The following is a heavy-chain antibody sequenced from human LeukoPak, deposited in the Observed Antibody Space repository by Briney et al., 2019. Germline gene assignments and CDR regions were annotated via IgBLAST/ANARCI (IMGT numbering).Heavy chain of an antibody. J-gene: IGHJ4*02. V-gene: IGHV4-30-4*08. CDR2: IYYSGST. Sequence: PSETLSLTCTVSGGSISSGDYYWSWIRQPPGKGLEWIGYIYYSGSTYYNPSLKSRVTISVDTSKNQFSLKLSSVTAADTAVYYCARVSIFGVVVHYWGQGTLVTASS. D-gene: IGHD3-3*01. CDR3: ARVSIFGVVVHY. CDR1: GGSISSGDYY.